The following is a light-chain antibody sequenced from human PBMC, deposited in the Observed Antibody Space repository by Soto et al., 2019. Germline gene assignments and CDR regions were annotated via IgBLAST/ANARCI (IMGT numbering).Light chain of an antibody. CDR3: QQYYSTPLT. CDR2: WAS. V-gene: IGKV4-1*01. CDR1: HSVVYSYNNKNY. J-gene: IGKJ4*01. Sequence: DIVITQSPDSLAIPLGDRSTINCNSIHSVVYSYNNKNYLAWYQQKRGQPPKLLIYWASSRESGVPDRFSGSGSGTDFTLTISSLQAEDVAVYYCQQYYSTPLTFGGGTKVEI.